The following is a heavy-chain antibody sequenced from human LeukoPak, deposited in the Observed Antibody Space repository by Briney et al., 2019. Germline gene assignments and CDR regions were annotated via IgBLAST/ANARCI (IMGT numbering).Heavy chain of an antibody. V-gene: IGHV3-7*04. D-gene: IGHD1-14*01. Sequence: GGSLRLSCAASGFTYSSYWMSSVRQAPGKGLEWVANINQDGSEKYYVDSMRGRFTISRDNSMTSVYLQMNSLRAEDTAVYYCARSRNGGNFDYWGQGTLVTVSS. CDR3: ARSRNGGNFDY. J-gene: IGHJ4*02. CDR2: INQDGSEK. CDR1: GFTYSSYW.